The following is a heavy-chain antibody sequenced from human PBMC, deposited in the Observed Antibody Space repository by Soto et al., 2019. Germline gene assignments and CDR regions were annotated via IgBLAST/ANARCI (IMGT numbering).Heavy chain of an antibody. Sequence: SETLSLTCTVSGGSVSSGSYYWSWIRQPPGKGLEWIGYIYYSGSTNYNPSLKSRVTISVDTSKNQFSLKLSSVTAADTAVYYCARDLLDTAMALDYWGQGTLVTV. V-gene: IGHV4-61*01. CDR2: IYYSGST. CDR1: GGSVSSGSYY. D-gene: IGHD5-18*01. J-gene: IGHJ4*02. CDR3: ARDLLDTAMALDY.